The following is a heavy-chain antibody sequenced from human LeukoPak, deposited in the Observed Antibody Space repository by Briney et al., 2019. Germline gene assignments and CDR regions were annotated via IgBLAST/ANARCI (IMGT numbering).Heavy chain of an antibody. CDR3: ARDPDYGGIAFDY. CDR2: INPHSGGT. D-gene: IGHD4-23*01. CDR1: GYTFTGYY. V-gene: IGHV1-2*02. J-gene: IGHJ4*02. Sequence: ASVKVSCKASGYTFTGYYIHWVRQAPGQGLEWMGWINPHSGGTNYAQKFQGRVTMTRDTSISTGYMELSRLRSDDTAVYYCARDPDYGGIAFDYWGQGTLVAVSS.